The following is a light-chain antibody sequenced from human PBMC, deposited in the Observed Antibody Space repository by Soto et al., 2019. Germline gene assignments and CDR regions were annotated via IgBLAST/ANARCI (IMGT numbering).Light chain of an antibody. V-gene: IGLV2-14*01. CDR1: SSDVGSYNR. Sequence: QSVLTQPASVSGSPGQSITISCTGTSSDVGSYNRVSWYQQPPGTAPRLIIHDVSNRPSGVSTRFSGSKYGNTASLTISGLQAEDEADYFCNSYTTSSTYVFGTGTKLTVL. CDR3: NSYTTSSTYV. J-gene: IGLJ1*01. CDR2: DVS.